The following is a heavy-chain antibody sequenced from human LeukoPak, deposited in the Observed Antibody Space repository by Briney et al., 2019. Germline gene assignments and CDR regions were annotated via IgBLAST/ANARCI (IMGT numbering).Heavy chain of an antibody. V-gene: IGHV1-2*02. CDR1: GYTFTDYY. CDR3: ARVAGGDWYYFDY. CDR2: INLYSGGT. D-gene: IGHD2-21*02. Sequence: ASVKVSCKASGYTFTDYYMHWVRQAPGQGLEWLGWINLYSGGTNYAQNFQGRVTMTRDTSISTAYIDLSSLRSDDTAVYYCARVAGGDWYYFDYWGQGTLVTVSS. J-gene: IGHJ4*02.